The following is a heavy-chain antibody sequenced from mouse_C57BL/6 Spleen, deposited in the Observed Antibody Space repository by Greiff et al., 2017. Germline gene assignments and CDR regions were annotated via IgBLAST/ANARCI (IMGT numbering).Heavy chain of an antibody. CDR3: ARGDGYYYY. CDR2: INPYNGGT. J-gene: IGHJ2*01. CDR1: GYTFTDYY. D-gene: IGHD2-3*01. V-gene: IGHV1-19*01. Sequence: VQLKESGPVLVKPGASVKMSCKASGYTFTDYYMNWVKQSHGKSLEWIGVINPYNGGTSYNQKFKGKATLTVDKSSSTAYMEHNSLTAEDSAVYYCARGDGYYYYWGQGTTLTVSS.